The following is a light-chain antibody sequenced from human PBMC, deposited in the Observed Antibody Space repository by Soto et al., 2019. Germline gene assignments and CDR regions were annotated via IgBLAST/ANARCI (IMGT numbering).Light chain of an antibody. CDR2: GNS. V-gene: IGLV1-40*01. Sequence: QSALTQPPSVSGAPGQRVTISCTGSSSNIGAGYDVHWYQQLPGSAPKLLISGNSNRPSGVPDRFSGSKSGTSASLAITGLQAEDEADYYCQSYDSTLVVFGGGTKVTVL. CDR1: SSNIGAGYD. CDR3: QSYDSTLVV. J-gene: IGLJ2*01.